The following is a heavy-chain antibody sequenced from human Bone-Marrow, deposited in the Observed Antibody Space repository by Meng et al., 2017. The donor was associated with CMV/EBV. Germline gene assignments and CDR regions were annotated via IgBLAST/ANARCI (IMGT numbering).Heavy chain of an antibody. CDR3: ARDDREWELISPCDY. D-gene: IGHD1-26*01. CDR2: IKSKTDGGTT. CDR1: GFTFSNAW. J-gene: IGHJ4*02. Sequence: GESLKISCAASGFTFSNAWMSWVRQAPGKGLEWVGRIKSKTDGGTTDYAAPVKGRFTISRDDSKNTLYLQMNSLRAEDTAVYYCARDDREWELISPCDYWGQGTLVTVSS. V-gene: IGHV3-15*01.